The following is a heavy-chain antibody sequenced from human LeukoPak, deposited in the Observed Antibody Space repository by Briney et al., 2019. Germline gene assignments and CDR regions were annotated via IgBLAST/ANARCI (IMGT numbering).Heavy chain of an antibody. CDR2: INHSGST. D-gene: IGHD6-19*01. CDR1: GGSFSGYY. J-gene: IGHJ4*02. Sequence: SETLSLTCAVYGGSFSGYYWSWIRQPPGKGLEWIGEINHSGSTNYNPSLKSRVTISVDTSKNQFSLKLSSVTAADTAVYYCARAPLDSSGWYPEGLDYWGQGTLVTVSS. CDR3: ARAPLDSSGWYPEGLDY. V-gene: IGHV4-34*01.